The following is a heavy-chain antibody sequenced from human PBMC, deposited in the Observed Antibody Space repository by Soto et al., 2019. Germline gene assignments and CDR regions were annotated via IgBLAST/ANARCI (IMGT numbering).Heavy chain of an antibody. V-gene: IGHV1-46*01. CDR1: GYIFTAYS. Sequence: QVQLVQSGAEVKKPGASVKVSCKTSGYIFTAYSMHWVRQAPGQGLEWMGVVNPSGGSAHYAQSFGGRVTLTRDTSTSTFYMELSSLRSEDTAVYYCAREENCRGGTCYSEYFHHWGGGTLVTDSS. CDR3: AREENCRGGTCYSEYFHH. D-gene: IGHD2-15*01. CDR2: VNPSGGSA. J-gene: IGHJ1*01.